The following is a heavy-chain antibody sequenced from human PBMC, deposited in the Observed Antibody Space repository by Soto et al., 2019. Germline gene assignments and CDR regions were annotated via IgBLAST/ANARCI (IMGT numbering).Heavy chain of an antibody. CDR2: IWYDGSNK. J-gene: IGHJ5*02. D-gene: IGHD6-13*01. CDR1: GFTFSSYG. V-gene: IGHV3-33*01. Sequence: GGSLRLSCAASGFTFSSYGMHWVRQAPGKGLEWVAVIWYDGSNKYYADSVKGRFTISRDNSKNTLYLQMNSLRAEDTAVYYCARDRRAGYSSSWRSFDPWGQGTLVTVSS. CDR3: ARDRRAGYSSSWRSFDP.